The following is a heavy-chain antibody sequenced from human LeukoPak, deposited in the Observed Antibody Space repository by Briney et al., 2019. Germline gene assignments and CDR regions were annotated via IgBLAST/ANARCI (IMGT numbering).Heavy chain of an antibody. Sequence: GGSLRLSCVASGFPFSSHSLNWVRQAPGKGLEWVSYISSSGSTIYYADSVKGRFNISRDNSKNTLYLQMNSLRPEDTAVYYCARAEVLSFFDYWGQGTLVTVSS. CDR1: GFPFSSHS. CDR3: ARAEVLSFFDY. J-gene: IGHJ4*02. V-gene: IGHV3-48*01. CDR2: ISSSGSTI. D-gene: IGHD4/OR15-4a*01.